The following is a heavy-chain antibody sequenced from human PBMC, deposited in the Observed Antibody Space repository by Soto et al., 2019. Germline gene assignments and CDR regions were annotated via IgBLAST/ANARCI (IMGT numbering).Heavy chain of an antibody. CDR2: IESDGSST. J-gene: IGHJ4*02. CDR3: ARDGGGLGY. D-gene: IGHD3-10*01. CDR1: GFTFSNYR. V-gene: IGHV3-74*01. Sequence: GGSLRLSWVVSGFTFSNYRMHWVRQAPGKGLVWVSRIESDGSSTTYADSVKGRFTISRDNAKNTLYLQMNGLSGEDTAIYYCARDGGGLGYWGQGTLVTVSS.